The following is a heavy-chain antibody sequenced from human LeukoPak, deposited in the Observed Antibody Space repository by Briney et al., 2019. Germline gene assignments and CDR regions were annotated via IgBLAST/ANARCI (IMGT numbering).Heavy chain of an antibody. D-gene: IGHD6-13*01. CDR3: AKCYSNNWSDAFDI. CDR1: GFTFSSYA. Sequence: GGSLRLSCAASGFTFSSYAMSWVRQAPGKGLEWVSAISGSGGSAYYADSVKGRFTISRDNSKYTMYLQMNGLRAEDTAVYYCAKCYSNNWSDAFDIWGQGTMVTVSS. CDR2: ISGSGGSA. V-gene: IGHV3-23*01. J-gene: IGHJ3*02.